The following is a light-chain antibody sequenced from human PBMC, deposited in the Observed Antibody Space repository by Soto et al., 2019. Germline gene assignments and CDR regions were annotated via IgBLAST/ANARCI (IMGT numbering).Light chain of an antibody. V-gene: IGKV3-11*01. J-gene: IGKJ1*01. Sequence: ETVLTQSPATLSLSPGERATLSCRASQSISRYLAWYQQKPGQAPRLLIYDGSNRATGIPAIFSGSGSGTDFTLTISNLEPEDFAVYYCQQRAYWPWTFGQGTKVEIK. CDR1: QSISRY. CDR3: QQRAYWPWT. CDR2: DGS.